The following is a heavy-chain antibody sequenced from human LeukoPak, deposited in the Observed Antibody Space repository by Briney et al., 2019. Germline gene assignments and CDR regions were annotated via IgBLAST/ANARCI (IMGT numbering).Heavy chain of an antibody. CDR2: MNPNSGIT. Sequence: ASVKVSCKASGYTFTSYDINWVRQATGQGLEWMGWMNPNSGITGYAQRFQGRVTITRNTSISTAYMELSSLRSEDTAVYYCARGLPDSYYDFWSGYHDAFDIWGQGTMVTVSS. D-gene: IGHD3-3*01. J-gene: IGHJ3*02. V-gene: IGHV1-8*03. CDR3: ARGLPDSYYDFWSGYHDAFDI. CDR1: GYTFTSYD.